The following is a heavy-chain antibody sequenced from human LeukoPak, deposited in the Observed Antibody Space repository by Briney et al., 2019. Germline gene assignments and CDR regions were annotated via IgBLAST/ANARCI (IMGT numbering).Heavy chain of an antibody. Sequence: SETLSLTCTVSGDSISRGYYWGWIRQPPGKGPEWIGSVFHTGTTYFHPSLKSRVSISVDTSKNQFSLKLSSVTAADTAVYYCAGVPGARLGELSLPFDYWGQGALVTVSS. V-gene: IGHV4-38-2*02. CDR1: GDSISRGYY. D-gene: IGHD3-16*02. CDR3: AGVPGARLGELSLPFDY. J-gene: IGHJ4*02. CDR2: VFHTGTT.